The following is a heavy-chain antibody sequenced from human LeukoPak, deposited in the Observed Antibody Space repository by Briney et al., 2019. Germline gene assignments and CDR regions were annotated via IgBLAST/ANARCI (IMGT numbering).Heavy chain of an antibody. Sequence: GGSLRLSCAASGFTFSSYSMNWVRQAPGKGLEWVSYISSSSSTIYYADSVKGRFTISRDNAKNSLYLQMNSLRAEDTALYYCAKDGSGSSSYDKRQVFYYYMDVWGKGTTVAVSS. D-gene: IGHD6-6*01. CDR3: AKDGSGSSSYDKRQVFYYYMDV. CDR1: GFTFSSYS. V-gene: IGHV3-48*04. CDR2: ISSSSSTI. J-gene: IGHJ6*03.